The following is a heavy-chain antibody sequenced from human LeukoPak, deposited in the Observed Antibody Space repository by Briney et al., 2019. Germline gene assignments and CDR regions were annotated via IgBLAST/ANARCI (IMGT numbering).Heavy chain of an antibody. CDR1: GGSFSGYY. CDR3: ARGTISMVRGVIGWFDY. Sequence: SETLSLTCAVYGGSFSGYYWSWIRQPPGKGLEWIGEINHSGSTNYNPSLKSRVTISVDTSKNQFSLKLSSVTAADTAVYYCARGTISMVRGVIGWFDYWGQGTLVTVSS. CDR2: INHSGST. D-gene: IGHD3-10*01. V-gene: IGHV4-34*01. J-gene: IGHJ4*02.